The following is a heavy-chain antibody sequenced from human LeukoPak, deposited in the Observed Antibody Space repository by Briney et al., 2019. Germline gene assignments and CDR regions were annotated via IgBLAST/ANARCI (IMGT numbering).Heavy chain of an antibody. CDR2: IYYSGST. CDR1: GGSISSSSYY. Sequence: PSETLSLTCTVSGGSISSSSYYWGWIRQPPGKGLEWIGSIYYSGSTNYNPSLKSRVTISVDTSKNQFSLKLSSVTAADTAVYYCARGVAVANFDYWGQGTLVTVSS. V-gene: IGHV4-39*07. J-gene: IGHJ4*02. CDR3: ARGVAVANFDY. D-gene: IGHD6-19*01.